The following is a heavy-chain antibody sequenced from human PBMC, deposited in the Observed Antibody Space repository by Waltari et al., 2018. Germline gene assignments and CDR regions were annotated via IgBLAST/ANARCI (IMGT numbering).Heavy chain of an antibody. D-gene: IGHD3-10*01. CDR1: GGSISSSNW. Sequence: QVQLQESGPGLVKPSGTLSLTCAVSGGSISSSNWWSWVRQPPGKGLEWIGEIYHSGATKYNACLKSRVTISVDKSKKEFSRKLSDVTAADTAVYYGAGVRRVQGDLYFDYWGQGTLVIVSS. CDR3: AGVRRVQGDLYFDY. J-gene: IGHJ4*02. V-gene: IGHV4-4*02. CDR2: IYHSGAT.